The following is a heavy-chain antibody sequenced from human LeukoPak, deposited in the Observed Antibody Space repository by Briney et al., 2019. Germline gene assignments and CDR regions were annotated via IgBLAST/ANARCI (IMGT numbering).Heavy chain of an antibody. D-gene: IGHD1-26*01. V-gene: IGHV4-38-2*02. Sequence: SETLSLTCTVSGYSISSGYYWGWIRQPPGKGLEWIGSIYHSGSTYYNPSLKSRVTISVDTSKNQFSLKLSSVTAADTAVYYCASVGGGRRCYMDVWGKGTTVTVSS. J-gene: IGHJ6*03. CDR1: GYSISSGYY. CDR3: ASVGGGRRCYMDV. CDR2: IYHSGST.